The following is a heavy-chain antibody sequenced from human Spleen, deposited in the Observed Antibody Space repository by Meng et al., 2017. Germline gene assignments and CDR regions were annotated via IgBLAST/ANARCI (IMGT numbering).Heavy chain of an antibody. V-gene: IGHV1-2*06. CDR2: INPINGGT. CDR3: ARDPSRRSSWYSPDDGDY. D-gene: IGHD6-13*01. CDR1: GYTFTGYF. J-gene: IGHJ4*02. Sequence: ASVKVSCKASGYTFTGYFMHWVRQAPGQGLEWMGRINPINGGTNSAQKFQGRVTMTRDTSISTVYMELSRLRSDDTAVYYCARDPSRRSSWYSPDDGDYWGQGTLVTVSS.